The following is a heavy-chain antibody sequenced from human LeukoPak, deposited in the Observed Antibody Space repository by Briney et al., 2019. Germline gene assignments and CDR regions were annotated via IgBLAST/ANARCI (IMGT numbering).Heavy chain of an antibody. CDR2: ISYDGSNK. CDR1: GFTFGSYG. V-gene: IGHV3-30*03. Sequence: GGSLRLSCAASGFTFGSYGLHWVRQAPGKGLEWVAVISYDGSNKYYADSVKGRFTISRDNSKNTLYLQMNSLRAEDTAAYYCARDRFESLLWFGELYAFDIWGQGTMVTVSS. D-gene: IGHD3-10*01. CDR3: ARDRFESLLWFGELYAFDI. J-gene: IGHJ3*02.